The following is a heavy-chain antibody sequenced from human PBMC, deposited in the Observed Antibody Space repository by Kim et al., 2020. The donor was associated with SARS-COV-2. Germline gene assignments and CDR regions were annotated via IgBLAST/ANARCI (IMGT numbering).Heavy chain of an antibody. V-gene: IGHV3-74*01. CDR1: GFTFSSYW. CDR2: INSDGSST. Sequence: GGSLRLSCAASGFTFSSYWMHWVRQAPGKGLVWVSRINSDGSSTSYADSVKGRFTISRDNAKNTLYLQMNSLRAEDTAVYYCARDRYYYDSSGYLEPPDYWGQGTLVTVSS. CDR3: ARDRYYYDSSGYLEPPDY. D-gene: IGHD3-22*01. J-gene: IGHJ4*02.